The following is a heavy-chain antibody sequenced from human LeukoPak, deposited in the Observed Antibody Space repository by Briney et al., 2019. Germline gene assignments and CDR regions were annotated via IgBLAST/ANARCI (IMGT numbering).Heavy chain of an antibody. Sequence: GRSLRLSCAASGFTFSSYGMHWVRQAPGKGLEWVAVISYDGSNKYYADSGKGRFTISRDNSKNTLYLQMNSLRAEDTAVYYCAKARDIVVVVAPLWFDPWGQGTLVTVSS. V-gene: IGHV3-30*18. CDR3: AKARDIVVVVAPLWFDP. CDR1: GFTFSSYG. J-gene: IGHJ5*02. D-gene: IGHD2-15*01. CDR2: ISYDGSNK.